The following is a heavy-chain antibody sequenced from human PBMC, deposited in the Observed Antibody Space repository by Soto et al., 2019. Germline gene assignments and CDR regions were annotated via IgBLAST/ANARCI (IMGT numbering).Heavy chain of an antibody. D-gene: IGHD2-21*01. V-gene: IGHV1-46*01. CDR2: INPSGGST. CDR1: GYSDTSYN. CDR3: AIPNGNGVNSVVGAFDI. Sequence: FETSGYSDTSYNTHWVGQAPGQGLEWMGIINPSGGSTSYAQKFQGRVTMTRDTSTSTVYMELSSLRSEDTAVYYCAIPNGNGVNSVVGAFDIWVQGTMVTVSS. J-gene: IGHJ3*02.